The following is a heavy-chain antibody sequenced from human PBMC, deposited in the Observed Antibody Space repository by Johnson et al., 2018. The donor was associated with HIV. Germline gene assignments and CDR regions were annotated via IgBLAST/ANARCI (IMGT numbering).Heavy chain of an antibody. V-gene: IGHV3-30*04. D-gene: IGHD3-22*01. CDR1: GFTFSSYA. CDR2: ISYDGSNK. CDR3: ARDSYDSSGYPI. Sequence: QVQLVESGGGVVQPGRSLRLSCAASGFTFSSYAMHWVRQAPGKGLEWVAVISYDGSNKYFADSVKGRFTISRDNAKKTLYLQMNSLRVEDTAVYYCARDSYDSSGYPIWGQGTMVTGSS. J-gene: IGHJ3*02.